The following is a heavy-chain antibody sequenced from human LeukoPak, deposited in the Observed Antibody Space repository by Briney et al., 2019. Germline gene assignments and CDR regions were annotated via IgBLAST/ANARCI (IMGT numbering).Heavy chain of an antibody. CDR2: ISSSSSYI. D-gene: IGHD5-18*01. J-gene: IGHJ4*02. V-gene: IGHV3-21*01. Sequence: PGGSLRLSCAASGFTFSSYSMNWVRQAPGKGLEWVSSISSSSSYIYYADSVKGRFTISRDNAKNSLYLQMNSLRAEDTAVYYCARGENNYGYYYFDYWGREPWSPSPQ. CDR3: ARGENNYGYYYFDY. CDR1: GFTFSSYS.